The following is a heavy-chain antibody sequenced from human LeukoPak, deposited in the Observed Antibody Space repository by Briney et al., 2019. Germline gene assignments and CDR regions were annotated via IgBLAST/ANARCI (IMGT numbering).Heavy chain of an antibody. D-gene: IGHD5-24*01. CDR3: ASSMAYNCLDY. CDR2: IWNDGSNN. CDR1: GFTFGSFG. Sequence: GRSLRLSCAASGFTFGSFGMHWVRQAPGKGLEWVAVIWNDGSNNYYADSVKGRFTISRDNAKNTLYLQMNSLRPEDTAVYYCASSMAYNCLDYWGQGTLVTVSS. J-gene: IGHJ4*02. V-gene: IGHV3-33*01.